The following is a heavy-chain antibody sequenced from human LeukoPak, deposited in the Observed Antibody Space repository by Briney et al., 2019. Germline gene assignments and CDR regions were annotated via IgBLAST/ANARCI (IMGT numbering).Heavy chain of an antibody. CDR2: IYHSGST. D-gene: IGHD5-12*01. J-gene: IGHJ3*02. V-gene: IGHV4-39*07. CDR3: ARSCRILDIVATIRARLGGNGFDI. CDR1: GGSISSSSYY. Sequence: SETLSLTCNVSGGSISSSSYYWGWIRQPPGKGLEWIGSIYHSGSTYYNPSLKSRVTIAVETSKNQFSLKLSSVTAADKAVYYCARSCRILDIVATIRARLGGNGFDIWGQGTMVTVSS.